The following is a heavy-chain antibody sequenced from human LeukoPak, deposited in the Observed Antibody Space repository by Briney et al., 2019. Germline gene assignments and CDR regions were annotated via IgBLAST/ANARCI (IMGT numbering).Heavy chain of an antibody. D-gene: IGHD5-18*01. CDR2: IYYSGST. V-gene: IGHV4-59*12. CDR3: ARAPSGYSYGSMWRTNWFDP. J-gene: IGHJ5*02. CDR1: GGSISSYY. Sequence: SETLSLTCTVSGGSISSYYWSWIRQPPGKGLEWIGYIYYSGSTNYNPSLKSRVTISVDTSKNQFSLKLSSVTAADTAVYYCARAPSGYSYGSMWRTNWFDPWGQGTLVTVSS.